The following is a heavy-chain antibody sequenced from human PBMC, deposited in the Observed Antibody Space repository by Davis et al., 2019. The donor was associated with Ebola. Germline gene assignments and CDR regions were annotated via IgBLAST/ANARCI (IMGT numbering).Heavy chain of an antibody. CDR3: AGESAEDAFDI. CDR2: INEGNGHT. CDR1: GYTFSTYS. V-gene: IGHV1-3*01. J-gene: IGHJ3*02. Sequence: ASVKVSCKASGYTFSTYSMHWLRQAPAQGREWVARINEGNGHTIYSQKVQGRATITRDTPASTVNMELSDLPSDATALYFCAGESAEDAFDIWGQGTLVTGSS.